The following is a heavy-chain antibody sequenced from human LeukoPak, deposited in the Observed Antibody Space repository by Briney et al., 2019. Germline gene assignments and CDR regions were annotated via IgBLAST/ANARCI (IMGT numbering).Heavy chain of an antibody. CDR1: GFPFSSYW. CDR2: IKQDGSKK. V-gene: IGHV3-7*01. J-gene: IGHJ4*02. CDR3: ARRIAAAAAPYYFDY. D-gene: IGHD6-13*01. Sequence: GGSLRPSCVASGFPFSSYWMTWVRQAPGKGLEWVANIKQDGSKKSYVDSVKGRFTISRDNAKNSLYLQMNSLRAEDTAVYYCARRIAAAAAPYYFDYWGQGTLVTVSS.